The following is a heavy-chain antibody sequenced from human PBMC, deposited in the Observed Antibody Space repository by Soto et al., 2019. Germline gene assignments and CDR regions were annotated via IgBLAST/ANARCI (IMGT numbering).Heavy chain of an antibody. CDR3: ARPTTRYYGMDV. Sequence: SETLSLTCTVSGGSISSSSYYWGWIRQPPGKGLEWIGSIYYSGSTYYNPSLKSRVTISVDTSKNQFSLKLSSVTAADTAVYYCARPTTRYYGMDVWGQGTTVTVYS. V-gene: IGHV4-39*01. D-gene: IGHD1-1*01. CDR2: IYYSGST. J-gene: IGHJ6*02. CDR1: GGSISSSSYY.